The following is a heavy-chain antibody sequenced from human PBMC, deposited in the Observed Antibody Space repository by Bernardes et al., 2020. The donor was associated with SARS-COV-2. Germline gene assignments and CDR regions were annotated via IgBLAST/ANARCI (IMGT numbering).Heavy chain of an antibody. D-gene: IGHD6-19*01. CDR2: IYPGDCDT. V-gene: IGHV5-51*01. Sequence: GGSLKISCKGSGYSFTTYWIGWVRQKPEKGLEWMGIIYPGDCDTRYSPSFQDQVTISVDKSISTAYLQWSSLRASDTAMYYCARRIGSSVPDAFDIWGQGTIVTVSS. CDR3: ARRIGSSVPDAFDI. CDR1: GYSFTTYW. J-gene: IGHJ3*02.